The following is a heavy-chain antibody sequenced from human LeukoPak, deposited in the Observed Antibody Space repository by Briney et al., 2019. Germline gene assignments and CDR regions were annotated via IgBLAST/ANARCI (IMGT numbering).Heavy chain of an antibody. J-gene: IGHJ4*02. CDR1: GFTFSSYG. V-gene: IGHV3-30*18. Sequence: PGGSLRLSCAASGFTFSSYGMHWVRQAPGKGLEWVAVISYEGSNKYYADSVKGRFTISRDNSKNTLYLQMNSLRAEDTAVYYCAKLGYSYGYYFDYWGQGTLVTVSS. CDR2: ISYEGSNK. CDR3: AKLGYSYGYYFDY. D-gene: IGHD5-18*01.